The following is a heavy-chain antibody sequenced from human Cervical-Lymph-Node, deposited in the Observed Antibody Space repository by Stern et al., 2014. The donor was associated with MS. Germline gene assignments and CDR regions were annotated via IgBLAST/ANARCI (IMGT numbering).Heavy chain of an antibody. J-gene: IGHJ4*02. CDR2: IFPGGSDI. V-gene: IGHV5-51*01. CDR1: GYTLTSYW. CDR3: ARQRYFDY. Sequence: VQLVESGPEVKRTGESLKISCQASGYTLTSYWIGWVRQMPGKGLEWIAIIFPGGSDIRYSPSFQAQVPISADKSSSTAYLQGNNLKASDTAIYYCARQRYFDYWGQGTLVTVSS.